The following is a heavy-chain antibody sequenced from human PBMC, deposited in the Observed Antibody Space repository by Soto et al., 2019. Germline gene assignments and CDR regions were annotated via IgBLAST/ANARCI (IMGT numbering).Heavy chain of an antibody. CDR2: ISGSGGST. Sequence: EVQLLESGGGLVQPGGSLRLSCAASGFTFSSYAMSWVRQAPGKGLEWVSAISGSGGSTYYADSVKGRFTISRDNSKNRLYLQMNILSAEDTAVCYCAKDRIAARLDGMDVWGQGTTVTVSS. V-gene: IGHV3-23*01. J-gene: IGHJ6*02. CDR3: AKDRIAARLDGMDV. D-gene: IGHD6-6*01. CDR1: GFTFSSYA.